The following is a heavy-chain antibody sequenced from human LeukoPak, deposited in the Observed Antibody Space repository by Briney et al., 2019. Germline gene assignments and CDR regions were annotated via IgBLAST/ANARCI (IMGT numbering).Heavy chain of an antibody. CDR2: INPNSGGT. Sequence: ASVKVSCKASGYIFTSYFMHWVRQAPGQGLEWMGWINPNSGGTNYAQKFQGRVTMTRDTSISTAYMELSRLRSADTAVYYCVSTTMSVDYWGQGTLVTVSS. CDR1: GYIFTSYF. J-gene: IGHJ4*02. CDR3: VSTTMSVDY. V-gene: IGHV1-2*02. D-gene: IGHD5-18*01.